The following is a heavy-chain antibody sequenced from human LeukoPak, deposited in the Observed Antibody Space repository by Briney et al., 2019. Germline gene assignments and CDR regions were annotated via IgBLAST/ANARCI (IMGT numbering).Heavy chain of an antibody. CDR3: ARDLNPLGELSLSLDY. D-gene: IGHD3-16*02. CDR2: INPSGGST. CDR1: GGTFSSYA. J-gene: IGHJ4*02. V-gene: IGHV1-46*01. Sequence: ASVKVSCKASGGTFSSYAISWVRQAPGQGLEWMGIINPSGGSTSYAQKFQGRVTMTRDTSTSTVYMELSSLRSEDTAVYYCARDLNPLGELSLSLDYWGQGTLVTVSS.